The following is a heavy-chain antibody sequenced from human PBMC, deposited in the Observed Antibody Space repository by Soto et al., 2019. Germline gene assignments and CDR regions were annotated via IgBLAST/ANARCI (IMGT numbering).Heavy chain of an antibody. D-gene: IGHD3-22*01. CDR2: IYYSGST. V-gene: IGHV4-61*01. CDR3: ARIYVYYDSRAADY. CDR1: GGYISSGSYY. J-gene: IGHJ4*02. Sequence: SETLCLTCTVSGGYISSGSYYWSWIRQPPGKGLEWIGYIYYSGSTNYNPSLKSRVTISVDTSKNQFSLKLSSVTAADTAVYYCARIYVYYDSRAADYWGQGTPVTVSS.